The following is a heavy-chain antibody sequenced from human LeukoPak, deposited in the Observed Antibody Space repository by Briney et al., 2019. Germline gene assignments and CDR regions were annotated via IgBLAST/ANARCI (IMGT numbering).Heavy chain of an antibody. Sequence: PGGSLRLSCAASGFTFSSYSMNWVRQAPGKGLEWVSSISSSGSNIYYGDSVKGRFSISRDNAQNSLYLQMNSLRAEDTAVYCCARGGGNYGKYHFDYWGQGTLVTVSS. CDR1: GFTFSSYS. CDR2: ISSSGSNI. D-gene: IGHD1-26*01. J-gene: IGHJ4*02. CDR3: ARGGGNYGKYHFDY. V-gene: IGHV3-21*01.